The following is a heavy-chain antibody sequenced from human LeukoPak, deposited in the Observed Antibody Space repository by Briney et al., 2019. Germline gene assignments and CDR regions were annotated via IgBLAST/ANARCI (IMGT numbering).Heavy chain of an antibody. CDR1: GGSFSGYY. CDR3: ARATRQGSSSRGGYVDY. D-gene: IGHD6-13*01. Sequence: SSETLSLTCAVYGGSFSGYYWSWIRQPPGKGLEWIGEINHSGSTNCNPSLKSRVTISVDTSKNQFSLKLSSVTAADTAVYYCARATRQGSSSRGGYVDYWGQGTLVTVSS. V-gene: IGHV4-34*01. J-gene: IGHJ4*02. CDR2: INHSGST.